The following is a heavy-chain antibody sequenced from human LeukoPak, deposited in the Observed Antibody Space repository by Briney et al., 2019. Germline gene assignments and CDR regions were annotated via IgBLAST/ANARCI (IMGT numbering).Heavy chain of an antibody. Sequence: PSETLSLTCTVSGGSMISYYYGWIRQPPGKGLEWIGKIYYTGSTNYNPSLESRVTISIDTSKNHFSLRLNSVTAADTAVYYCACGDSAGLQHWGPGTLVTVSS. CDR1: GGSMISYY. CDR3: ACGDSAGLQH. J-gene: IGHJ1*01. CDR2: IYYTGST. D-gene: IGHD2-21*01. V-gene: IGHV4-59*12.